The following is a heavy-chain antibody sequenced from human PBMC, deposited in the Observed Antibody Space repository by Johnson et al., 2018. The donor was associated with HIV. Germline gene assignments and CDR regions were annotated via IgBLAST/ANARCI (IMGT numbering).Heavy chain of an antibody. Sequence: YDMHWVRQAPGKGLEWVSGINWNGGSTGYADSVKGRFTISRDNAKNSLYLQMNSLRAEDTAVYYCARSQYSGRTGGAFDIWGQGTMVTVSS. CDR3: ARSQYSGRTGGAFDI. V-gene: IGHV3-20*03. CDR2: INWNGGST. D-gene: IGHD1-26*01. CDR1: YD. J-gene: IGHJ3*02.